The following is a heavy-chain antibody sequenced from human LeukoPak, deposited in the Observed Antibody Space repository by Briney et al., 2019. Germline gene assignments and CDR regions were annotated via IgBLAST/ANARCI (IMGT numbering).Heavy chain of an antibody. D-gene: IGHD6-19*01. Sequence: SETLSLTCAVYGGSFSGYYWSWIRQPPGKGLEWIGEINHSGSTNYNPSLSSRVTISVDTSKNQFSLQLSSVTAADAAAYCWGSDSYSSANDYWGQKTLVTVPS. V-gene: IGHV4-34*01. CDR3: GSDSYSSANDY. CDR1: GGSFSGYY. J-gene: IGHJ4*02. CDR2: INHSGST.